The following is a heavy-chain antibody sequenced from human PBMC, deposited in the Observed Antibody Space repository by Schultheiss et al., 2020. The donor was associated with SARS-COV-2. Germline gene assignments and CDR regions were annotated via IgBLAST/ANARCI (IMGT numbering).Heavy chain of an antibody. CDR3: ARDNGGSYPYYYYYGMDV. Sequence: SQTLSLTCTVSGGSISSYYWSWIRQPAGKGLEWIGRIYTSGSTNYNPSLKSRVTMSVDTSKNQFSLKLSSVTAADTAVYYCARDNGGSYPYYYYYGMDVWGQGTTVTVS. J-gene: IGHJ6*02. CDR2: IYTSGST. D-gene: IGHD1-26*01. CDR1: GGSISSYY. V-gene: IGHV4-4*07.